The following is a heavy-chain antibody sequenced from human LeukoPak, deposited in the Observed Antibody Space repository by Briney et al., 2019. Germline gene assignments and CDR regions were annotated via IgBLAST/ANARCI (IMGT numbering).Heavy chain of an antibody. J-gene: IGHJ4*02. CDR2: IKSETDGGTT. D-gene: IGHD4-17*01. CDR1: GFTFSSYA. CDR3: TTAHDYGDYRTFDY. V-gene: IGHV3-15*01. Sequence: GGSLRLSCAASGFTFSSYAMSWVRQAPGKGLEWVGRIKSETDGGTTDYAAPVKGRFTISRDDSKNTLYLQMNSLKTEATAVYYCTTAHDYGDYRTFDYWGQGTLVTVSS.